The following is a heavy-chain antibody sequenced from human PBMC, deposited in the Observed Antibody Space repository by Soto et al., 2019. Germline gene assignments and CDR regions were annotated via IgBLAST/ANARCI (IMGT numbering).Heavy chain of an antibody. Sequence: ASVKVSCKASGYTFTSYAMHWVRQAPGQRLEWMGWINAGNGNTKYSQKFQGRVTITRDTSASTAYMELSSLRSEDTAVYYCARDGTLYDSSAYYYLYWGRGTLVTVSS. CDR3: ARDGTLYDSSAYYYLY. CDR2: INAGNGNT. D-gene: IGHD3-22*01. V-gene: IGHV1-3*01. J-gene: IGHJ4*02. CDR1: GYTFTSYA.